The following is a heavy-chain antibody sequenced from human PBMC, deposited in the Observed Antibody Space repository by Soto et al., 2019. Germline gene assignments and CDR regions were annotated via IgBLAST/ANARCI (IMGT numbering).Heavy chain of an antibody. CDR1: GGSISSSSYY. CDR2: IYYSGSS. V-gene: IGHV4-39*01. CDR3: ARRGGGDIVVVPSAFDY. J-gene: IGHJ4*02. Sequence: QLQLQESGPGLVKPSETLSLTCTVSGGSISSSSYYWGWIRQPPGKGLEWIGSIYYSGSSYYNPSLKRQVPIYEDTPKYQFSLKRSSGTAADTAVYFCARRGGGDIVVVPSAFDYWGRGTLVAVSS. D-gene: IGHD2-2*01.